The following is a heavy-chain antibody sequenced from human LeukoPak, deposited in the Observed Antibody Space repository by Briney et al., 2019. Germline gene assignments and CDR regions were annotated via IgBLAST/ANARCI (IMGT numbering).Heavy chain of an antibody. CDR3: ARVGSIAAAGTPDY. CDR2: ISGSGSDT. CDR1: GFTFTSIA. V-gene: IGHV3-11*06. Sequence: GGSLRLSCAASGFTFTSIAMTWIRQAPGKGLEWLSYISGSGSDTNYADSVKGRFTTSRDNAKNSLYLQMNSLRAEDTAVYYCARVGSIAAAGTPDYWGQGTLVTVSS. J-gene: IGHJ4*02. D-gene: IGHD6-13*01.